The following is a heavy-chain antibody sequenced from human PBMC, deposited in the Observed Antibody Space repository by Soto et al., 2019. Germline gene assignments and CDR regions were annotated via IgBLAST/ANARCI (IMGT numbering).Heavy chain of an antibody. Sequence: QVQLVESGGGAVQPGRSLRLSCATSGFRFRDRGMHWIRQARDKRLEWVASISHDGEYTYYADPVKGRFTVSRDNSKNTLSLQMDSLKTADTALYHCVRGTATTGTSIRFDQWGRGAQVTVSP. J-gene: IGHJ4*02. V-gene: IGHV3-30*03. CDR3: VRGTATTGTSIRFDQ. CDR1: GFRFRDRG. CDR2: ISHDGEYT. D-gene: IGHD1-7*01.